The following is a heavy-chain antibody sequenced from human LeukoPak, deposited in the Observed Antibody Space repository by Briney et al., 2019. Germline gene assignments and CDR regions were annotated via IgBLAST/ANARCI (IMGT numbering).Heavy chain of an antibody. Sequence: GGSLRLSCAASGFSFRNYGIHWVRQAPGKGLEWVAVISYDGSDKHYTDSVKGRFTISRDDSKNTLYLQMISLRAEDMAVYYCVGVVRFHNWFDPWGQGTLVIVSS. CDR2: ISYDGSDK. V-gene: IGHV3-30*03. CDR3: VGVVRFHNWFDP. J-gene: IGHJ5*02. D-gene: IGHD3-10*01. CDR1: GFSFRNYG.